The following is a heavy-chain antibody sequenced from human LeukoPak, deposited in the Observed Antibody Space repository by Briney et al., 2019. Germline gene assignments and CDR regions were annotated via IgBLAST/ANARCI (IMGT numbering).Heavy chain of an antibody. D-gene: IGHD1-26*01. J-gene: IGHJ4*02. V-gene: IGHV3-53*01. CDR3: ARYRYSGSYPLDY. CDR1: GFTVSSNY. Sequence: PGGSLRLSCAASGFTVSSNYMSWVRQAPGKGLEWVSVIYSGGSTYYADSVKGRFTISRDNSKNTLYLQMNSLRAEDTAVYYCARYRYSGSYPLDYWGQGTMVTVPS. CDR2: IYSGGST.